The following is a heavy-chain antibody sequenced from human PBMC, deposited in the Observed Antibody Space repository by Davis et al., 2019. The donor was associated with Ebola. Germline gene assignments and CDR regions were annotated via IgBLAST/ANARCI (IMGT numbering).Heavy chain of an antibody. CDR2: ISAYNGQI. CDR3: ARVVATWRVVDDY. CDR1: GYTFTSYG. Sequence: ASVKVSCKTSGYTFTSYGISWLRQAPGQGLEWMGWISAYNGQIKYAQKFEGRVTMTTDTSTNTGYMELRSLKSDDTAMYYCARVVATWRVVDDYWGQGTLVTVSS. J-gene: IGHJ4*02. D-gene: IGHD2-21*01. V-gene: IGHV1-18*01.